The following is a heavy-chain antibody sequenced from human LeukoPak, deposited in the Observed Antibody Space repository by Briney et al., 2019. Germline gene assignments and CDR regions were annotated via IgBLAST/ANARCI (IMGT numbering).Heavy chain of an antibody. D-gene: IGHD3-9*01. Sequence: PGRSLRLSCAASGFTFGDYALHWVRQAPGKGLEWVSGISWNSGSIGYADSVQGRFTIHRDNAKNSLYLQMNSLRAEDTALYYCEKDTGGRGILTGCARGAFDILGQGAMVTVSS. CDR1: GFTFGDYA. CDR2: ISWNSGSI. J-gene: IGHJ3*02. V-gene: IGHV3-9*01. CDR3: EKDTGGRGILTGCARGAFDI.